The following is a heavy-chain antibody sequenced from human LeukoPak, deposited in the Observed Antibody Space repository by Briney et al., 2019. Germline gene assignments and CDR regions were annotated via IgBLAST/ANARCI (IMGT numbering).Heavy chain of an antibody. Sequence: GGSLRLSCAASGFTFSSYSMNWVRQAPGKGLEWVSSISSSSSYIYYADSVKGRFTISRDNAKNSLYLQMNSLRAEDTAVYYCARVRWLQSDAFDIWGQGTMVTVSS. D-gene: IGHD5-24*01. J-gene: IGHJ3*02. CDR1: GFTFSSYS. CDR3: ARVRWLQSDAFDI. CDR2: ISSSSSYI. V-gene: IGHV3-21*01.